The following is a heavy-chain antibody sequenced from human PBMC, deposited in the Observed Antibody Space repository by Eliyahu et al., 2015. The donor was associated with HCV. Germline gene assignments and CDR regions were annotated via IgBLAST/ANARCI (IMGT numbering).Heavy chain of an antibody. D-gene: IGHD2-15*01. J-gene: IGHJ3*02. CDR2: ISSSSSTI. V-gene: IGHV3-48*02. CDR1: GFXFXSXX. Sequence: EEQLVESGGGLVQPGGSLRLSCAXSGFXFXSXXMNWVRQAPGKGLEWVSYISSSSSTIYYADSVKGRFTISRDNAKNSLYLQMNSLRDEDTAVYYCARLGYCSGGSCYRGAFDIWGQGTMVTVSS. CDR3: ARLGYCSGGSCYRGAFDI.